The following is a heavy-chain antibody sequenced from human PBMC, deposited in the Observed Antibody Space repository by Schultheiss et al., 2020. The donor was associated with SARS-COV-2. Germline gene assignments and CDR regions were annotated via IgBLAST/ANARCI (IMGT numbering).Heavy chain of an antibody. Sequence: GGSLRLSCAASGLTFSGSAMHWVRQAPGKGLEWVSSISASSAYIYYADSVKGRFTISRDSAKNSLYLQMNSLRAEDTAVYFCATQRYCPGGVCLWGNDYWGQGTLVTVSS. D-gene: IGHD2-8*02. J-gene: IGHJ4*02. CDR1: GLTFSGSA. V-gene: IGHV3-21*06. CDR2: ISASSAYI. CDR3: ATQRYCPGGVCLWGNDY.